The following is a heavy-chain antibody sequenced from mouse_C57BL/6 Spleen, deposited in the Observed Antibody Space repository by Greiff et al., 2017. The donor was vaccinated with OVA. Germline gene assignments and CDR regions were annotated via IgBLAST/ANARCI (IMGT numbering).Heavy chain of an antibody. V-gene: IGHV1-62-2*01. CDR1: GYTFTEYT. Sequence: VQLQQSGAELVKPGASVKLSCKASGYTFTEYTIHWVKQRSGQGLEWIGWLYPGSGSIKYNEKFKDKATLTADTSSSTVYMELSRLTSEDSAVYVCARHEDDPGFAYWGQGTLVTVSA. J-gene: IGHJ3*01. CDR3: ARHEDDPGFAY. CDR2: LYPGSGSI.